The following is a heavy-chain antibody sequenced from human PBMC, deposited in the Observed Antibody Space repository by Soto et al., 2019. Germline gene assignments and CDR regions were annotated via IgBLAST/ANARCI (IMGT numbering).Heavy chain of an antibody. J-gene: IGHJ4*02. CDR3: ARTGYSSGWYPVDY. Sequence: QSGPTLVNPTQTLTLTCTFSGFSLSTSGMCVSWIRQPPGKALEWLARIDWDDDKYYSTSLKTRLTISKDTSKNQVVLTMTNMDPVGTATYYCARTGYSSGWYPVDYWGQGTLVTVSS. CDR2: IDWDDDK. D-gene: IGHD6-19*01. CDR1: GFSLSTSGMC. V-gene: IGHV2-70*11.